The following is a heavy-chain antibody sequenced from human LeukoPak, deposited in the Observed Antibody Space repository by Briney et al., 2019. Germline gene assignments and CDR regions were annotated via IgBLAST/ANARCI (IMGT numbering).Heavy chain of an antibody. CDR2: ISYEVSKK. V-gene: IGHV3-30-3*01. J-gene: IGHJ3*02. D-gene: IGHD2-15*01. Sequence: RRCLRLSCAAPGFTFSSYATRCVRPAPGKRLGWVAVISYEVSKKYYTDSVKGAFTISRDTFKNTLYLQMNSLRAEDTAVYYCARGNTLPSGPRAFDIWGQGTMVTVSS. CDR1: GFTFSSYA. CDR3: ARGNTLPSGPRAFDI.